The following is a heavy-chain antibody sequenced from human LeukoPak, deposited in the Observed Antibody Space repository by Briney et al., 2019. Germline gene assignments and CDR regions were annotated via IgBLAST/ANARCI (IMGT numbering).Heavy chain of an antibody. D-gene: IGHD2-15*01. CDR1: GGTFSSYA. V-gene: IGHV1-69*04. J-gene: IGHJ3*02. CDR2: IIPILGIA. Sequence: ASVKVSCKASGGTFSSYAISWVRQAPGQGLEWMGRIIPILGIANHAQKFQGRVTITADKSTSTAYMELSSLRSEDTAVYYCARAEGYCSGGSCYANDAFDIWGQGTMVTVSS. CDR3: ARAEGYCSGGSCYANDAFDI.